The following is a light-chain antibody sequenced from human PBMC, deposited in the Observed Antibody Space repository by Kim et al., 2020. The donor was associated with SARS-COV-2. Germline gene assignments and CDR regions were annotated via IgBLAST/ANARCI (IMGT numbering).Light chain of an antibody. CDR3: QQYGSSYT. J-gene: IGKJ2*01. Sequence: SLSPGERPTLSCRASQSVSSIYLAWYQQTPGQAPRLLIYGASSRATGIPDRFSGSGSGTDFTLTIIRLEPEDFAVYYCQQYGSSYTFGQGTKLEI. CDR2: GAS. V-gene: IGKV3-20*01. CDR1: QSVSSIY.